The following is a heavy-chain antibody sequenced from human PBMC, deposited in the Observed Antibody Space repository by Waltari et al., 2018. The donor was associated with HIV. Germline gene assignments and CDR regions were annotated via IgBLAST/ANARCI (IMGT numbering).Heavy chain of an antibody. CDR2: ISSSSTTI. V-gene: IGHV3-48*01. D-gene: IGHD2-2*01. J-gene: IGHJ4*02. Sequence: EVKLVESGGGLVQPGGSLRLSCAASGFIFRTYSMNWVRQAPGKGLEWVSHISSSSTTIYYADSVNGRFTISRDNAKNSLYLQMNSLRAEDTAVYYCARDYCSSTSCTVDYWGQGTLVTVSS. CDR3: ARDYCSSTSCTVDY. CDR1: GFIFRTYS.